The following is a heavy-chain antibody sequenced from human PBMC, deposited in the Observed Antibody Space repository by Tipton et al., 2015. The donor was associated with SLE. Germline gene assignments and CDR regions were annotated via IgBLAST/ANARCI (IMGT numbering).Heavy chain of an antibody. D-gene: IGHD3-22*01. CDR2: IYYSGST. CDR3: ARLDYYDSRGNYFDY. CDR1: GGSISSYY. V-gene: IGHV4-59*01. J-gene: IGHJ4*02. Sequence: SLTCTVSGGSISSYYWSWIRQPPGKGLEWIGYIYYSGSTNYNPSLKSRVTISVDTSKNQFSLKLSSVTAADTAVYYCARLDYYDSRGNYFDYWGQGTLVTVSS.